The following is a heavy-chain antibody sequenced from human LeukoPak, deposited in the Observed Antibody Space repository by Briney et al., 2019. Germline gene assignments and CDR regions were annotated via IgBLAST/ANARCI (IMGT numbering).Heavy chain of an antibody. D-gene: IGHD3-3*01. CDR3: ARGISTTIDSDAFDI. V-gene: IGHV1-2*02. CDR2: INPNSGGT. Sequence: ASVKVSCKASGYTFTGYYMHWVRQAPGQGLEWMGWINPNSGGTNYAQKFQGRVTMTRDTSISTAYMELSRLRSDDTAVYYCARGISTTIDSDAFDIWGQGTMVTVSS. J-gene: IGHJ3*02. CDR1: GYTFTGYY.